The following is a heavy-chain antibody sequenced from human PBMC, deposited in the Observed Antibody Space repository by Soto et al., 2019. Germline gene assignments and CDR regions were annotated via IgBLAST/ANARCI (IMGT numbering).Heavy chain of an antibody. D-gene: IGHD2-2*01. Sequence: GASVKVSCKASGYTFTSYGISWVRQAPGQGLEWMGWISAYNGNTNYAQKLQGRVTMTTDTSTSTAYMELSSLRSEDTAVYYCARGLGYCKSPTCYLAFDYWGQGTPVTVSS. J-gene: IGHJ4*02. CDR1: GYTFTSYG. CDR2: ISAYNGNT. CDR3: ARGLGYCKSPTCYLAFDY. V-gene: IGHV1-18*01.